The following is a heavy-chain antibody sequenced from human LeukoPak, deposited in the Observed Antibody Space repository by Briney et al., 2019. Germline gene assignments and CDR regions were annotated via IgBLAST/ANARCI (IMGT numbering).Heavy chain of an antibody. CDR2: IYYSGST. CDR3: ARREGDYGYWYFDL. D-gene: IGHD4-17*01. J-gene: IGHJ2*01. Sequence: SETLSLTCTVSGGSISSYYWSWIRQPPGKGLEWIGYIYYSGSTNYNPSLKSRVTISVDTSKNQFSLKLSSVIAADTAVYYCARREGDYGYWYFDLWGRGTLVTVSS. CDR1: GGSISSYY. V-gene: IGHV4-59*08.